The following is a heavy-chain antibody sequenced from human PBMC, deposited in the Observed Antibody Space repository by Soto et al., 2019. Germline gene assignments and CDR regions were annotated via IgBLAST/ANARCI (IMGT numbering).Heavy chain of an antibody. J-gene: IGHJ4*02. CDR3: SRDVVVGAKALNY. CDR1: GFNLSDYN. Sequence: GGSLRLSCAVSGFNLSDYNMNWVRQAPGKGLEWVSSISSTGFYMYYLDSLRGRITISRDNAKNSVYLQMNGLRVEDTAVYFCSRDVVVGAKALNYWGQGALVTVSS. D-gene: IGHD2-15*01. CDR2: ISSTGFYM. V-gene: IGHV3-21*01.